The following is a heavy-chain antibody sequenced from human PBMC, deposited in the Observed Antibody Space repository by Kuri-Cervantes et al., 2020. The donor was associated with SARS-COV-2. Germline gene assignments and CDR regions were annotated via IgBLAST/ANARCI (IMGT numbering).Heavy chain of an antibody. D-gene: IGHD2-15*01. V-gene: IGHV3-21*01. CDR2: ISSGSDYI. J-gene: IGHJ4*02. CDR1: GFRFSNYN. Sequence: GESLKIPCVASGFRFSNYNLNWVRQAPGKGLEWVSTISSGSDYIYYGDSVKGRFTISRDNAENSLYLQMNSLRVGDTAVYYCTRDRGYCSGGGCYSTGFSFDYWGQGALVTVSS. CDR3: TRDRGYCSGGGCYSTGFSFDY.